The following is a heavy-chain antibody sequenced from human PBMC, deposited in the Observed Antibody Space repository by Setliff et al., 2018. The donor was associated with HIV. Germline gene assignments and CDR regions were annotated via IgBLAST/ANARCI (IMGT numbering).Heavy chain of an antibody. V-gene: IGHV1-69*13. J-gene: IGHJ4*02. CDR2: IIPIFGTA. CDR1: GGTFSSYA. D-gene: IGHD3-16*01. Sequence: SVKVSCKASGGTFSSYAISWVRQAPGQGLEWMGGIIPIFGTANYAQKFQGRVTITADESTSTAYMELSSLRSEDTAVYYCASSRRGSYAIDNWGQGTLVTVSS. CDR3: ASSRRGSYAIDN.